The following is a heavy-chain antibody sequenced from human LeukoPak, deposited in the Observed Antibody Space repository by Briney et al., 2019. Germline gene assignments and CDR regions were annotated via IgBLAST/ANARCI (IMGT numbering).Heavy chain of an antibody. CDR1: GLTFSSSW. CDR2: INPDGNKK. J-gene: IGHJ6*02. D-gene: IGHD3-16*01. V-gene: IGHV3-7*03. Sequence: GGSLRLSCAVSGLTFSSSWMDWVRQAPGKGLEWVTSINPDGNKKYSADSVKGRFTISRDNAKNSLYLQMSNLRAEDTAVYFCARGGGLDVWGQGATVTVSS. CDR3: ARGGGLDV.